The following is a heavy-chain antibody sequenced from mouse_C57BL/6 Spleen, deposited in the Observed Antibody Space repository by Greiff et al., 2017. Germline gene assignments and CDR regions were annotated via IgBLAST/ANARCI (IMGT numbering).Heavy chain of an antibody. CDR1: GYTFTSYW. Sequence: QVQLQQPGAELVRPGTSVKLSCKASGYTFTSYWMHWVKQRPGQGLEWIGVIDPSDSYTNYNQKFKGKATLTVDTSSSTAYMQLSSLTSEDSAVYYCASYYGSSRDYWGQGTSVTVSS. CDR2: IDPSDSYT. J-gene: IGHJ4*01. V-gene: IGHV1-59*01. CDR3: ASYYGSSRDY. D-gene: IGHD1-1*01.